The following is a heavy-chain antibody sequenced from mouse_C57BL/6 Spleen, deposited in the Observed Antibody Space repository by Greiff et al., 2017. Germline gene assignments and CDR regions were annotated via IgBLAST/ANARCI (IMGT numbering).Heavy chain of an antibody. D-gene: IGHD1-1*01. V-gene: IGHV14-1*01. J-gene: IGHJ3*01. CDR3: TVLITTVVAPFAY. CDR1: GFNIKDYY. Sequence: VQLQQSGAELVRPGASVKLSCTASGFNIKDYYMHWVKQRPEQGLEWIGRIDPEDGDTEYAPTFQGKATMTADPSSNTAYLQLSSQTSEDTAVYYCTVLITTVVAPFAYWGQGTLVTVSA. CDR2: IDPEDGDT.